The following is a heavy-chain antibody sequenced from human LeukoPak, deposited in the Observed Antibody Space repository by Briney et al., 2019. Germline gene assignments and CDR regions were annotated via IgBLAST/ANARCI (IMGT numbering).Heavy chain of an antibody. D-gene: IGHD4-17*01. CDR1: GFTVSSNY. Sequence: GGSLRLSCAASGFTVSSNYMSWVRQAPGKGLEWVSVIYSGGSTYYADSVKGRFTISRDNSKNTLYLQMNSLRAEDTAVYYFARATPVYGEGAFDIWGQGTMVTVSS. V-gene: IGHV3-66*01. CDR3: ARATPVYGEGAFDI. CDR2: IYSGGST. J-gene: IGHJ3*02.